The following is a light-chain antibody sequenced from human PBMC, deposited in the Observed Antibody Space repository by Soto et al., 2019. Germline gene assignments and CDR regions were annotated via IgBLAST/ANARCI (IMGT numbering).Light chain of an antibody. V-gene: IGKV3-20*01. J-gene: IGKJ1*01. CDR2: GAS. CDR1: QSVTNY. Sequence: PGAIAPLSCRASQSVTNYLAWYQQKPGQAPRLLIYGASNRATGIPDRFSGSGSGTDFTLTISRLEPEDFAVYYCQQYGSSGTFGQGTKVDIK. CDR3: QQYGSSGT.